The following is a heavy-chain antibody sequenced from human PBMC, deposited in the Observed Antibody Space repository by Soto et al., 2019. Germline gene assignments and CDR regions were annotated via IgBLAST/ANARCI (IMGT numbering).Heavy chain of an antibody. D-gene: IGHD3-16*01. CDR1: GYSFTSYW. Sequence: GESLQISCKGSGYSFTSYWIGWVRQVPVKGLEWMGIIYPGDSDTRYSPSFQGQVTISADKSISTAYLQWSSLKASDTAMYYCARLGTLRLGFPDYWGQGTRVIVSS. V-gene: IGHV5-51*01. CDR3: ARLGTLRLGFPDY. CDR2: IYPGDSDT. J-gene: IGHJ4*02.